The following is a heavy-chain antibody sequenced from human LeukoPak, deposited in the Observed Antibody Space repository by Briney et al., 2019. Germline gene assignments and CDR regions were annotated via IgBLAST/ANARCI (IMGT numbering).Heavy chain of an antibody. Sequence: GGSLRLSCVGSGFTFSDAWMSWVRQAPGKGLEWVGRIKSKSDGGTIDYAAPVKGRFTISRDDSRNTLYLQMNSLRTEDTAVYYCTTRRQDGWWGQGTLVTVS. CDR1: GFTFSDAW. CDR2: IKSKSDGGTI. V-gene: IGHV3-15*01. D-gene: IGHD2-15*01. CDR3: TTRRQDGW. J-gene: IGHJ4*02.